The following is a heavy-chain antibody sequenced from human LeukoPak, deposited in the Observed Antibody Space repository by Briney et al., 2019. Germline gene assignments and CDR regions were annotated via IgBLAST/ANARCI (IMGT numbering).Heavy chain of an antibody. CDR2: IKQDGSEK. Sequence: GGSLRLSRAASGFTFSYYWMSWVRQAPGKGLEWVANIKQDGSEKYYVDSVKGRFTISRDNAKNSLYLQMNSLRAEDTAVYYCARDGRANLYWGQGTLVTVSS. CDR3: ARDGRANLY. V-gene: IGHV3-7*01. D-gene: IGHD2-15*01. CDR1: GFTFSYYW. J-gene: IGHJ4*02.